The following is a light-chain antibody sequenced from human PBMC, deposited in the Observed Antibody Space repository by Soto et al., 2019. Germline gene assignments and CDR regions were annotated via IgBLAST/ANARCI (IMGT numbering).Light chain of an antibody. CDR1: SSDVVSYDL. CDR3: YSYGIMSTGNFV. Sequence: QSVLTQPASVSGSPRQSITISCTGTSSDVVSYDLVSWYQQHPGKAPKLIIYEGSQRPSGVSNRFSGSKSGNTASLTISGLHGDEGADYYCYSYGIMSTGNFVFGGGTKVTVL. V-gene: IGLV2-23*01. J-gene: IGLJ1*01. CDR2: EGS.